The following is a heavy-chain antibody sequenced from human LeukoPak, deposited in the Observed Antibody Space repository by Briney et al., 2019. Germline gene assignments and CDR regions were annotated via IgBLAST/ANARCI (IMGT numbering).Heavy chain of an antibody. J-gene: IGHJ4*02. CDR2: IYYSGST. CDR1: GGSISSYY. V-gene: IGHV4-59*01. D-gene: IGHD3-10*01. CDR3: ARGSRASGSYEVHFDY. Sequence: SETLSLTCTVSGGSISSYYWSWIRQPPGKGLEWIGYIYYSGSTNYNPSLKSRVTISVDTSKSQFSLKLSSVTAADTAVYYCARGSRASGSYEVHFDYWGQGTLVTVSS.